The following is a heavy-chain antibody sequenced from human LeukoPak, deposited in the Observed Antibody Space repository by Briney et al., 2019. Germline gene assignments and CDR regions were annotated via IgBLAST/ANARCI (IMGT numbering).Heavy chain of an antibody. Sequence: PGGSLRLSCAASGFTFDDYAMHWVRQAPGKGLEWVSGISWNSGSIGYADSAKGRFTISRDNAKNSLYLQMNSLRAEDTALYYCAKGGAGSWFDPWGQGTLVTVSS. D-gene: IGHD6-13*01. CDR1: GFTFDDYA. V-gene: IGHV3-9*01. J-gene: IGHJ5*02. CDR3: AKGGAGSWFDP. CDR2: ISWNSGSI.